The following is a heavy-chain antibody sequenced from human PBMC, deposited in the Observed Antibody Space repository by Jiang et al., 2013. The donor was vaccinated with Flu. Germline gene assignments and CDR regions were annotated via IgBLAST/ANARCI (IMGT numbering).Heavy chain of an antibody. Sequence: QTLSLTCAISGDSVSSNSAAWNWIRQPPSRGLEWLGRTYYRSKWYNDYAVSVKSRITINPDTSKNQFSLQLNSVTPEDTAVYYCAREQRWIQNRIAVAGHNWFDPWGQGTLVTVSS. D-gene: IGHD6-19*01. CDR3: AREQRWIQNRIAVAGHNWFDP. V-gene: IGHV6-1*01. J-gene: IGHJ5*02. CDR1: GDSVSSNSAA. CDR2: TYYRSKWYN.